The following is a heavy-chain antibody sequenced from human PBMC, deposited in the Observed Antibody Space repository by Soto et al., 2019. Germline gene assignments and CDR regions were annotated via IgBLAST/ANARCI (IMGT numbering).Heavy chain of an antibody. D-gene: IGHD3-10*01. V-gene: IGHV3-23*01. J-gene: IGHJ4*02. Sequence: EVQLLQSGGDLVQPGGSLRLSCAASGFTFSAYAMSWVRQAPGKGLEWVSAISGSGDRTYYADSVKGRFTISRDSSYNPLHLQMNGLRAEDTAIYYCAKERMYYSGSGSLWYLDYWGQGTLVIVSS. CDR2: ISGSGDRT. CDR3: AKERMYYSGSGSLWYLDY. CDR1: GFTFSAYA.